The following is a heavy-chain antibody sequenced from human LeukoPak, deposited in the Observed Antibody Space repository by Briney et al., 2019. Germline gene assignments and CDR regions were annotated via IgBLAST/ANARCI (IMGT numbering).Heavy chain of an antibody. V-gene: IGHV4-39*02. J-gene: IGHJ5*02. CDR1: GGSFSGYY. CDR2: IYYSGST. D-gene: IGHD3-3*01. Sequence: SETLSLTCAVYGGSFSGYYWSWLRQPPGKGREWLGSIYYSGSTYYNPSLKSRVTISVDTSKNHISLKLSSVTAADAAVYYCSSLRFLEGLAFDRWGQGTLVTVSS. CDR3: SSLRFLEGLAFDR.